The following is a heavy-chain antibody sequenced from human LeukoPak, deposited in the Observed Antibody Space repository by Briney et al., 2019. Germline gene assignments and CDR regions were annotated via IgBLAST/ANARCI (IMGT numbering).Heavy chain of an antibody. J-gene: IGHJ5*02. CDR2: IGRGGGDT. Sequence: GGSLRLSCAASGFTFNTYAMSWFRQAPGKGLEWVSTIGRGGGDTYYADSVKGRFTISKDSSKTSLQMSSLRAEDTAIYFCVKHSGGVYGNSDLWGQGTLVTVSS. CDR1: GFTFNTYA. V-gene: IGHV3-23*01. CDR3: VKHSGGVYGNSDL. D-gene: IGHD1-1*01.